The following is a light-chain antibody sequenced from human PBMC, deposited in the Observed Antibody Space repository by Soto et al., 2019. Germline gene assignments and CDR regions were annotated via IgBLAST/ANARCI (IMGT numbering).Light chain of an antibody. CDR1: LSNIGAGYD. CDR3: QSYDSSLSVVV. J-gene: IGLJ2*01. V-gene: IGLV1-40*01. CDR2: GNS. Sequence: QSVLTHPPSVSGAPGQRVTISCTGSLSNIGAGYDVHWYQQLPGTAPKLLIYGNSNRPSGVPDRFSGSKSGTSASLAITGLQAEDEADYYCQSYDSSLSVVVFGGGTKVTVL.